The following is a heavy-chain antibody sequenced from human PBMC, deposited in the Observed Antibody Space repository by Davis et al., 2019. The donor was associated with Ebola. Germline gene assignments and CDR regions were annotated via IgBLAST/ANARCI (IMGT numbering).Heavy chain of an antibody. CDR2: IYYSGST. Sequence: SETLSLTCTVSGGSISSYYWSWIRQPPGKGLEWIGYIYYSGSTNYNPSLKSRVIISVDTSKNQFSLKLSSVTAADTAVYYCARPGTYSSGWYGWFDPWGQGTLVTVSS. J-gene: IGHJ5*02. D-gene: IGHD6-19*01. V-gene: IGHV4-59*12. CDR1: GGSISSYY. CDR3: ARPGTYSSGWYGWFDP.